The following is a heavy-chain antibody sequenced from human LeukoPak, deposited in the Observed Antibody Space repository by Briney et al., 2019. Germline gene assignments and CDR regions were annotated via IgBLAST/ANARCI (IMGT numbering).Heavy chain of an antibody. Sequence: PSETLSLTCSVSGGSISSYYWSWIRQPPGKGLEWIGYIYYSGSTNYNPSLKSRVTISVGTSKNQFSLNLNSVTAADTAVYYCARMKRMVRGTSGLDYWGQGTLVTVSS. CDR1: GGSISSYY. J-gene: IGHJ4*02. CDR3: ARMKRMVRGTSGLDY. D-gene: IGHD3-10*01. V-gene: IGHV4-59*01. CDR2: IYYSGST.